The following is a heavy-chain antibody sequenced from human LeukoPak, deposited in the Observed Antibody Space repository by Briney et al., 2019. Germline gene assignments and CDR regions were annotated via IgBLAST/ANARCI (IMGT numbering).Heavy chain of an antibody. CDR3: ARGRAPAAIKFDP. CDR1: GGSFSGHY. D-gene: IGHD2-2*01. J-gene: IGHJ5*02. CDR2: INHSGST. V-gene: IGHV4-34*01. Sequence: SETLSLTCAVYGGSFSGHYWSWIRQPPGKGLEWIGEINHSGSTNYNPSLKSRVTISVDTSKNQFSLKLSSVTAADTAVYYCARGRAPAAIKFDPWGQGTLVTVSS.